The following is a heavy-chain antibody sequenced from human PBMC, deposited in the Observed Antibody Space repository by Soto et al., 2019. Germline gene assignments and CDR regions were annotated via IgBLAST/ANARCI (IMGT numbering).Heavy chain of an antibody. CDR1: GGSISSGGYS. CDR2: IYHSGST. D-gene: IGHD6-13*01. V-gene: IGHV4-30-2*01. J-gene: IGHJ4*02. CDR3: ARDGAAAGSFDY. Sequence: SETLSLTCAVSGGSISSGGYSWSWIRQPPGKGLEWIGYIYHSGSTYYNPSLKSRVTISVDRSKNQFSLKLSSVTAADTAVYYCARDGAAAGSFDYWGQGTLVTVSS.